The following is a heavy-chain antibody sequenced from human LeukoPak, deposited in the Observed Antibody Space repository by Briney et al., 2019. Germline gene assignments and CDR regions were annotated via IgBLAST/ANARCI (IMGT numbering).Heavy chain of an antibody. J-gene: IGHJ4*02. Sequence: SGTLSLTCAVSVGSISSPNSWSWVRQPPGKGLEWIGEIYQTGSTNYIPSFKSRVTIALLKSNNQLSLRLTSVTAADAAVYYCARDGGGADYASGGYYHADWGQGTLVAVSS. V-gene: IGHV4-4*02. D-gene: IGHD3-10*01. CDR2: IYQTGST. CDR3: ARDGGGADYASGGYYHAD. CDR1: VGSISSPNS.